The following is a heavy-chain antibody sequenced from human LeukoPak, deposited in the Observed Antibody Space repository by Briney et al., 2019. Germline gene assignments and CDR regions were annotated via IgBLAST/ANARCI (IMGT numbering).Heavy chain of an antibody. D-gene: IGHD1-14*01. J-gene: IGHJ4*02. CDR1: GFKVSSNY. V-gene: IGHV3-53*01. CDR3: ARVYKNNYFDH. Sequence: GGSLRLSCAASGFKVSSNYMSWVRQAPGKGLAWVSLINTGGSTYYADSVKGRFTMSRDNSKSMLYLQMDSLRAEDTAVYYCARVYKNNYFDHWAQETPVTVSS. CDR2: INTGGST.